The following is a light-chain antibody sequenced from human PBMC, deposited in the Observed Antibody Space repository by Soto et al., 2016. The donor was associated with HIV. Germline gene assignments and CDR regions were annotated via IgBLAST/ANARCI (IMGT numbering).Light chain of an antibody. Sequence: DLQMTQSPSTLSASVGDRVTITCRASQSISNWLAWYQQKPGKAPKLLIYKASSLQSGVPSRFSGSGSGTEFTLSISNLQPDDFATYYCQQQWTFGQGTKGGNQ. CDR2: KAS. CDR1: QSISNW. V-gene: IGKV1-5*03. J-gene: IGKJ1*01. CDR3: QQQWT.